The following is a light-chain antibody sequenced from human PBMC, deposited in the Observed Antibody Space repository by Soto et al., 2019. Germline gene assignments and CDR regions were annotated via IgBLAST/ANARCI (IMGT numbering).Light chain of an antibody. CDR1: QGINNY. CDR2: AAS. Sequence: DIQLTQSPSFLSASVGDRVTITCRASQGINNYLAWYQQRPGTAPKLLIYAASTLQSGIPSRFSGSGSGTDFTLTISSLQPEDFATYCCQQFSRYPLTFGGGTKVEIK. V-gene: IGKV1-9*01. CDR3: QQFSRYPLT. J-gene: IGKJ4*01.